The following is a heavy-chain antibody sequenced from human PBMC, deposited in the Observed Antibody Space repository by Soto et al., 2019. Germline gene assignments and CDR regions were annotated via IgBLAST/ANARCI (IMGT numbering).Heavy chain of an antibody. J-gene: IGHJ4*02. CDR2: MFYSGST. CDR1: GASISSGRAY. CDR3: ARDNGYGHFDS. V-gene: IGHV4-31*03. Sequence: SETLSLTCTVSGASISSGRAYWSWIRQHPGKGLEWIGYMFYSGSTYYHPSLKSRVNISADTSKNQFSLRLTSVTPADTAVYYCARDNGYGHFDSWGQGTLVTVS. D-gene: IGHD5-12*01.